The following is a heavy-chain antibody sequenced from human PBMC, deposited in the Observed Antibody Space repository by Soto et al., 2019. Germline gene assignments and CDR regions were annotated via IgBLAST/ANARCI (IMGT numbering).Heavy chain of an antibody. CDR1: GGTFSSYA. Sequence: SVKVSCKSSGGTFSSYAISWVRQAPGQGLEWMGGIIPIFGTANYAQKFQGRVTITADESTSTAYMELSSLRSEDTAVYYCARGTDSSGYYYVCDYWGQGTLVTVSS. CDR3: ARGTDSSGYYYVCDY. CDR2: IIPIFGTA. V-gene: IGHV1-69*13. D-gene: IGHD3-22*01. J-gene: IGHJ4*02.